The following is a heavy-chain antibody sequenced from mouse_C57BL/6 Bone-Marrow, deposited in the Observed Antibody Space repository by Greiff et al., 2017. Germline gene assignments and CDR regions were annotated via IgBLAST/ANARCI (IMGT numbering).Heavy chain of an antibody. CDR2: SRNKANDYTT. V-gene: IGHV7-1*01. Sequence: EVKVVESGGGLVQSGRSLRLSCATSGFTFSDFYMEWVRQAPGKGLEWIAASRNKANDYTTEYSASVKGRFIVSRDTSQSILYLQMNALRAEDTAIYYCARDAPPIYAMDYWGQGTSVIVSS. J-gene: IGHJ4*01. CDR3: ARDAPPIYAMDY. CDR1: GFTFSDFY.